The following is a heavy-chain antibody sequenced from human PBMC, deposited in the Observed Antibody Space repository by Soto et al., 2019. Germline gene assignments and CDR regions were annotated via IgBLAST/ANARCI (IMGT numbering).Heavy chain of an antibody. Sequence: GGSLRLSCAASGFTFSSYWMSWVRQAPGKGLEWVANIKQDGSEKYYVDSVKGRFTISRDNAKNSLYLQMNSLRAEDTAVYYCARLDYDFWRGYYPNGMDVWGQGPTVTVSS. V-gene: IGHV3-7*03. CDR3: ARLDYDFWRGYYPNGMDV. J-gene: IGHJ6*02. CDR2: IKQDGSEK. D-gene: IGHD3-3*01. CDR1: GFTFSSYW.